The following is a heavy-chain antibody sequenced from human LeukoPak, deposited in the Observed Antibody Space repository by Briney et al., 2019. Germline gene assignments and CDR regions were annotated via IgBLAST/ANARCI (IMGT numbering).Heavy chain of an antibody. CDR1: GFTFSSYS. J-gene: IGHJ3*02. Sequence: AGSLRLSCAASGFTFSSYSMNWVRQAPGKGLEWVSSISSSSSYIYYADSVKGRFTISRDNAKNSLYLQMNSLRAEGTAVYYCARDRGSYYDSSGYYSADAFDIWGQGTMVTVSS. CDR3: ARDRGSYYDSSGYYSADAFDI. CDR2: ISSSSSYI. D-gene: IGHD3-22*01. V-gene: IGHV3-21*01.